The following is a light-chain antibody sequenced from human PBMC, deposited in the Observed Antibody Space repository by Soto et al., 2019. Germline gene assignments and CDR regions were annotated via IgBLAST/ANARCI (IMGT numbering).Light chain of an antibody. J-gene: IGLJ3*02. Sequence: QSALTQPPSASGSPGQSVTLSCTGTSSDVGAYNYVSWYQQHPGKAPKLVIYEVSKRPSGVPDRFSGSQSGNTASLTVSGLQAEDEADYYCSSYAGSNNLVFGGGTKSPS. CDR3: SSYAGSNNLV. CDR2: EVS. CDR1: SSDVGAYNY. V-gene: IGLV2-8*01.